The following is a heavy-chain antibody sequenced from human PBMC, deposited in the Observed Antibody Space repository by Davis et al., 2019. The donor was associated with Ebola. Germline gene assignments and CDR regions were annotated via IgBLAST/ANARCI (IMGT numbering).Heavy chain of an antibody. CDR3: ARGRGYCSGGSCLTPRYFDY. CDR1: GFTFSDYY. V-gene: IGHV3-11*01. J-gene: IGHJ4*02. D-gene: IGHD2-15*01. CDR2: ISSSGSTI. Sequence: GESLKISCAASGFTFSDYYMSWIRQAPGKGLEWVSYISSSGSTIYYADSVKGRFTISRDNAKNSLYLQMNSLRAEDTAVYYCARGRGYCSGGSCLTPRYFDYWGQGTLVTVSS.